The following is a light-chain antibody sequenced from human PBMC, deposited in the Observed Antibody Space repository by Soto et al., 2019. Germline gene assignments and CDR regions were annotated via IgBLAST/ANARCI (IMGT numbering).Light chain of an antibody. CDR2: AAS. CDR1: QSISIY. CDR3: QQSYSSPPT. J-gene: IGKJ1*01. V-gene: IGKV1-39*01. Sequence: DIQMTQSPSSLSASVGDRVTITCRASQSISIYLNWYQQQPGKAPQLLIYAASSLQSGVPSRFSGSRSGPDFTLTISSLQPEDFATYYCQQSYSSPPTLGQGTKVDIK.